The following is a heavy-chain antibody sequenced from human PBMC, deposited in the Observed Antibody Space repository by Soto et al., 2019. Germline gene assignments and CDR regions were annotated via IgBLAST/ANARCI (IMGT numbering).Heavy chain of an antibody. J-gene: IGHJ4*02. CDR3: VRGYSYV. Sequence: EVHLLESGGGFLQPGGSLRLSCAASGFSFSIFAMNWVRQAPGKGLEWVSTISSGGGTTLYADSVKGRFTISRDNSKNTVSMPMNSMRAEDTAVYYCVRGYSYVWGQVTLVNVSS. CDR2: ISSGGGTT. CDR1: GFSFSIFA. V-gene: IGHV3-23*01. D-gene: IGHD5-18*01.